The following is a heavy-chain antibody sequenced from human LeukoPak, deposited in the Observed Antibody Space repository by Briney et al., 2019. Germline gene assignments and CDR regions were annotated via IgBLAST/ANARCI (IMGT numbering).Heavy chain of an antibody. CDR3: AKDRPGIAAAGNPVDY. V-gene: IGHV3-23*01. Sequence: GGSLRLSCAASGFTFSSYAMSWVRQAPGKGLEWVSAISGSGGSTYYADSVKGRFTISRDNSKNTLYLQMNSLRAEDTAVYYCAKDRPGIAAAGNPVDYWGQGTLVTVSS. CDR2: ISGSGGST. CDR1: GFTFSSYA. J-gene: IGHJ4*02. D-gene: IGHD6-13*01.